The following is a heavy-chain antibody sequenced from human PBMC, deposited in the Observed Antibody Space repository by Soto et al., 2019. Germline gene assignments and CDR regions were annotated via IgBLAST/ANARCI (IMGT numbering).Heavy chain of an antibody. CDR2: IIPLFGTS. Sequence: VQLVQSGAEVKKPGSSVRVSCRTSVGTFRNDAFSWVRQAPGQGLEWMGGIIPLFGTSDYEKKFQDRVTITADESASTVYLELRSLTSEDTAMYFCARDVIGEMSTVGYGDLWGPGTLVTVSS. V-gene: IGHV1-69*01. D-gene: IGHD3-10*01. J-gene: IGHJ5*02. CDR1: VGTFRNDA. CDR3: ARDVIGEMSTVGYGDL.